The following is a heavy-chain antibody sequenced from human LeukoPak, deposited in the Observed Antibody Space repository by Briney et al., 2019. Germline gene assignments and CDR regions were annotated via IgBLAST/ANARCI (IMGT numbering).Heavy chain of an antibody. J-gene: IGHJ4*02. V-gene: IGHV3-66*01. Sequence: GGSLRLSCAASGFSVSDSYMTWVRQSPEKGLEWVALLYTGGSTNYADSVKGRFTISRDNSKNTLYLQMNSLRAEDTAVHYCARKRVVGYFDHWGQGTLVTVS. CDR2: LYTGGST. CDR3: ARKRVVGYFDH. CDR1: GFSVSDSY.